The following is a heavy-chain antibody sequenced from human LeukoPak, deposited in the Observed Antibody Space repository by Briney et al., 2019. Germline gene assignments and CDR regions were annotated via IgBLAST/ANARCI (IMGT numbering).Heavy chain of an antibody. CDR1: GGTFSSYA. V-gene: IGHV1-69*13. Sequence: SVKVSCKASGGTFSSYAISWVRQAPGQGLEWMGGIIPIFGTANYAQKFQGRVTITADESTSTAYMELSSLRSEDTAVYYCARDFSSWYERPHTGFDYWGQGTLVTVSS. J-gene: IGHJ4*02. D-gene: IGHD6-13*01. CDR2: IIPIFGTA. CDR3: ARDFSSWYERPHTGFDY.